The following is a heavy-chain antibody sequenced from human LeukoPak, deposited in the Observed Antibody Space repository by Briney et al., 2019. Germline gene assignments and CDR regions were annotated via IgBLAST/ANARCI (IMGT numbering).Heavy chain of an antibody. J-gene: IGHJ4*02. CDR3: ARGSGYSYGFSYFDY. Sequence: SETLSLTCTVSGGSISSIGDYWGWIRQPPGKGLEWTGHIYYTGSTFYNPSLKSRVTVSVDTSKNQFSLRLTSVTAADTAVYYCARGSGYSYGFSYFDYWGQGILVTVSS. D-gene: IGHD5-18*01. CDR2: IYYTGST. V-gene: IGHV4-39*07. CDR1: GGSISSIGDY.